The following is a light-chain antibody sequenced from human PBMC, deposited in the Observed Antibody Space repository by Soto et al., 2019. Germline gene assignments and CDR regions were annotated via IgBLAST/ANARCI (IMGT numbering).Light chain of an antibody. Sequence: EIVLTQSPGTLSLSPGERATLSCGGSQSVSSSYLAWYQQKPGQAPRLLIYGASSRATGIPDRFSGSGSGTDFTLPISRLEPADFAAYYCQQYGSSPTITFGHGTRLEIK. CDR3: QQYGSSPTIT. CDR2: GAS. V-gene: IGKV3-20*01. J-gene: IGKJ5*01. CDR1: QSVSSSY.